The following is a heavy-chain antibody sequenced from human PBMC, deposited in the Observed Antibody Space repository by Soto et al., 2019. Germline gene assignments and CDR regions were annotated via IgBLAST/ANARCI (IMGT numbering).Heavy chain of an antibody. Sequence: GGSLRLSCAASGFTFSGSAMHWVRQASGKGLEWVGRIRSKANSYATAYAASVKGRFTISRDDSKNTAYLQMNSLKTEDTAVYYCTRRQAADKMKPFVPWGQGTLVTVSS. CDR3: TRRQAADKMKPFVP. CDR2: IRSKANSYAT. V-gene: IGHV3-73*01. CDR1: GFTFSGSA. D-gene: IGHD2-15*01. J-gene: IGHJ5*02.